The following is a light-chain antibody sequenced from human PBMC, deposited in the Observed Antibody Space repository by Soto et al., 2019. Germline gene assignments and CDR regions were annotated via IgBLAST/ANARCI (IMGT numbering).Light chain of an antibody. CDR2: GTS. CDR3: QQYGSSPLT. CDR1: HGVSSSY. Sequence: EIVLTQSPGTLSLSPGERATLSFIASHGVSSSYLAWYQQIPGQSPRLLIYGTSSRATGIPDRFSGSGSGTDFTLTISRLEPEDSAVYYCQQYGSSPLTFGGGTKVDIK. J-gene: IGKJ4*01. V-gene: IGKV3-20*01.